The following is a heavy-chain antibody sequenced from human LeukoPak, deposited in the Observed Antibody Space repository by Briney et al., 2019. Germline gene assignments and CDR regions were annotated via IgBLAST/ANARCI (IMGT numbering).Heavy chain of an antibody. CDR1: GYSFTSYW. V-gene: IGHV5-51*01. CDR3: ATPWPTVTTGVLL. D-gene: IGHD4-17*01. Sequence: GESLKISCKGSGYSFTSYWIGWVRQMPGKGLEWMGIIYPGDSDTRYSPSFQGQVTISADKSISTAYLQWSSLKASDTAMYYCATPWPTVTTGVLLWGQGTLVTVSS. CDR2: IYPGDSDT. J-gene: IGHJ4*02.